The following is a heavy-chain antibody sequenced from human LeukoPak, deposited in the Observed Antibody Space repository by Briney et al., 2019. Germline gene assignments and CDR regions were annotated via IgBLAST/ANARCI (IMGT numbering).Heavy chain of an antibody. Sequence: PSETLSLTCTFSGTSISSSYWSWIRQPSGRGLEWIAYIYYSGSTYYNPSLKSRVTISVDTSKNQFSLKLSSVTAADTAVYYCARSSNYGDELDYWGQGTLVTVSS. D-gene: IGHD4-11*01. CDR2: IYYSGST. V-gene: IGHV4-59*08. CDR3: ARSSNYGDELDY. CDR1: GTSISSSY. J-gene: IGHJ4*02.